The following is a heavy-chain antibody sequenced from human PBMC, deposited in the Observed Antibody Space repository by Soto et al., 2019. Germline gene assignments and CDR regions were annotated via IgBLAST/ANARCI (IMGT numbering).Heavy chain of an antibody. Sequence: ASVKVSCKASRYSFTDHYIHWVRQAPGQGLEWMGWINPISGDTDYAQKFQGRVIMTRDTSILTAYLDLSRLKSDDTDVYYCSRVGRSPCGVDVGGQGTSSTVS. CDR2: INPISGDT. CDR1: RYSFTDHY. V-gene: IGHV1-2*02. J-gene: IGHJ6*02. D-gene: IGHD1-26*01. CDR3: SRVGRSPCGVDV.